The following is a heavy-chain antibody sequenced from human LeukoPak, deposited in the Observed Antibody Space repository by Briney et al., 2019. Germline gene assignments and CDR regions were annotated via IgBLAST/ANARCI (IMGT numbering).Heavy chain of an antibody. CDR3: AREIVGTHKSRFDP. J-gene: IGHJ5*02. V-gene: IGHV3-7*03. CDR2: INQDGTDK. CDR1: GFTFSGRW. D-gene: IGHD1-26*01. Sequence: SGGSLRLSCAASGFTFSGRWMSWLRQAPGKGLEWVANINQDGTDKYYVDSVKGRFTISRGNAKNSLYLQMNSLRAEDTAVYYCAREIVGTHKSRFDPWGQGTLVTVSS.